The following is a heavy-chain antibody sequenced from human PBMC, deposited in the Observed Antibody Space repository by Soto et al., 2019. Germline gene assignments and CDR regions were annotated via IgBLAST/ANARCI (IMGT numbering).Heavy chain of an antibody. CDR1: GFTFSGYG. V-gene: IGHV3-30*18. J-gene: IGHJ6*02. Sequence: GGSLRLSCAASGFTFSGYGMHWVRQAPGKGLEWVAVISYDGSNKYYADSVKGRFTISRDNSKNTLYLQMNSLRAEDTAVYYCAKDMGYCSGGSCPPFNGMDVWGQGTTVTVSS. D-gene: IGHD2-15*01. CDR3: AKDMGYCSGGSCPPFNGMDV. CDR2: ISYDGSNK.